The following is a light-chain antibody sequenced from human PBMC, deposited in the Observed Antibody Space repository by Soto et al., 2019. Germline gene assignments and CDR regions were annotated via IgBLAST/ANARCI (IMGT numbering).Light chain of an antibody. V-gene: IGLV1-40*01. CDR2: ANT. CDR3: QSYDNSLSGSKI. CDR1: SSNIGAGYD. Sequence: QAVVTQPPSVSGAPGQRVTISCTGSSSNIGAGYDVHWYQQLPGTAPKLLIYANTDRPLGVPDRISGSKSGTSASLAITGLQVEDEADYYCQSYDNSLSGSKIFGGGTKVTVL. J-gene: IGLJ2*01.